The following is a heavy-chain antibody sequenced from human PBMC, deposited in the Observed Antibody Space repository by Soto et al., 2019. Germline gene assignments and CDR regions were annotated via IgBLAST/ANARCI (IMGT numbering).Heavy chain of an antibody. V-gene: IGHV4-59*01. CDR2: IFDSGIT. CDR1: DGSISVYY. J-gene: IGHJ4*02. D-gene: IGHD6-13*01. CDR3: ARAGWSNSWYFDY. Sequence: SETLSLTCTVSDGSISVYYWSWIRHPPGKGLEWVGYIFDSGITGYNPSLKSRVTMSVDTSKNQFSLKLSSVTDADTAVYYCARAGWSNSWYFDYWGQGSLVTVSS.